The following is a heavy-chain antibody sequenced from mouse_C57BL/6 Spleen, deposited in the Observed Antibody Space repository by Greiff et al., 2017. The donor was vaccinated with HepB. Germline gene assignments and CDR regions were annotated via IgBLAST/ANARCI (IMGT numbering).Heavy chain of an antibody. Sequence: VQLQQPGAELVMPGASVKLSCKASGYTFTSYWMHWVKQRPGQGLEWIGEIDPSDSYTNYNQKFKGKSTLTVDKSSSTAYMQLSSLTSDDSAVYYCARSYDGYYNYWGQGTTLTVSS. CDR1: GYTFTSYW. D-gene: IGHD2-3*01. V-gene: IGHV1-69*01. J-gene: IGHJ2*01. CDR2: IDPSDSYT. CDR3: ARSYDGYYNY.